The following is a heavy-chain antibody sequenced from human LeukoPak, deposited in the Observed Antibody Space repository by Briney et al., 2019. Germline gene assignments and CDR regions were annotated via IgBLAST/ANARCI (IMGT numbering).Heavy chain of an antibody. V-gene: IGHV4-39*07. D-gene: IGHD2-2*01. CDR1: GGSISSSSYY. CDR2: IYYSGST. Sequence: SETLSLTCTVSGGSISSSSYYWGWIRQPPGKGLEWIGSIYYSGSTYYNPSLKSRVTISVDTSKNQFSLKLSSVTAADTAVYYCARDLSAAAAFDIWGQGTMVTVSS. CDR3: ARDLSAAAAFDI. J-gene: IGHJ3*02.